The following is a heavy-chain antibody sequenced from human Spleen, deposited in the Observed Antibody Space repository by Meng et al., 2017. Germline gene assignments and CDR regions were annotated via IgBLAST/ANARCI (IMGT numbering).Heavy chain of an antibody. CDR2: IWYDGSNK. CDR3: ARDQGGSGSYYTYYYYGMDV. V-gene: IGHV3-33*08. J-gene: IGHJ6*01. D-gene: IGHD3-10*01. CDR1: GFTFSSYS. Sequence: GGSLRLSCAASGFTFSSYSMNWVRQAPGKGLEWVAVIWYDGSNKYYADSVKGRFTISRDNSKNTLYLQMNSLRAEDTAVYYCARDQGGSGSYYTYYYYGMDVWGQGNTVNGAS.